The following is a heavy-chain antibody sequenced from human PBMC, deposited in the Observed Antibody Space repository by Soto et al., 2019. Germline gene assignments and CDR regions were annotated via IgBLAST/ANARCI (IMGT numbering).Heavy chain of an antibody. CDR2: ISAYNGNT. V-gene: IGHV1-18*01. D-gene: IGHD6-13*01. CDR3: ATYPGIAAAGTSEYFDY. J-gene: IGHJ4*02. Sequence: QVQLVQSGAEVKKPGASVKVSCKASGYTFTSYGISWVRQAPGQGLEWMGWISAYNGNTNYAQKLQGRVTMTTDTSTSTAYMELRSMRSDDTAVYYCATYPGIAAAGTSEYFDYWGQGTLVTVSS. CDR1: GYTFTSYG.